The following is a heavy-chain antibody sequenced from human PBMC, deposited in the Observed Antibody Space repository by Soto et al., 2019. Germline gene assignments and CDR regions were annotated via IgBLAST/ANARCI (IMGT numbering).Heavy chain of an antibody. CDR1: GFTFSSYG. Sequence: ESGGGVVQPGRSLRLSSAASGFTFSSYGMHWVRQAPGKGLEWVAVISYDGSNKYYADSVKGRFTISRDNSKNTLYLQMNSLRAEDTAVYYCAKEGVVVPAATPMFDYWGQGTLVTVSS. D-gene: IGHD2-2*01. CDR2: ISYDGSNK. J-gene: IGHJ4*02. V-gene: IGHV3-30*18. CDR3: AKEGVVVPAATPMFDY.